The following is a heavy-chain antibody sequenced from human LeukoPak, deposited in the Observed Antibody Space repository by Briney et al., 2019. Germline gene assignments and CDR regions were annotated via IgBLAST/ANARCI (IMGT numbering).Heavy chain of an antibody. D-gene: IGHD3-22*01. Sequence: GGSLRLSCAASGFTFSSYAMSWVRQAPGKGLEWVSAISGGGGNTKYADSVKGRFTVARDNSKNTLYLQMNSLRAEDTAVYYCAKLDDSTMIVVASFDYWGQGTLVTVSS. CDR2: ISGGGGNT. J-gene: IGHJ4*02. CDR1: GFTFSSYA. CDR3: AKLDDSTMIVVASFDY. V-gene: IGHV3-23*01.